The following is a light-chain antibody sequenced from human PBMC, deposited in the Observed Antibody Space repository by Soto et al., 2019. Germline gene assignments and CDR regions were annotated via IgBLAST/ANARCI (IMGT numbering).Light chain of an antibody. CDR2: GAS. CDR3: QQFDSSSLS. CDR1: QSVSISS. Sequence: EIVLTQFPGTLSLSPGERATLSCRASQSVSISSIAWYQQKPGQAPRLLFYGASRRAAGIPDTFSGSGSGTDFTLTISRLEPEDFAVYYCQQFDSSSLSFGGGTKVESK. V-gene: IGKV3-20*01. J-gene: IGKJ4*01.